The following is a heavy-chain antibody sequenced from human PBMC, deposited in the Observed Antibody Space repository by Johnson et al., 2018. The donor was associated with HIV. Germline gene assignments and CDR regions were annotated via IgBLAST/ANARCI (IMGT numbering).Heavy chain of an antibody. CDR1: GFSFSNYW. Sequence: VQLVESGGGLVQPGGSLRLSCAASGFSFSNYWMTWVRQAPGKGLEWVANIKRDGSEKYYADSVRGRFTVSRDNAKNSLYLQMNSLRADDTAVYYCAIEEGDYGDSITDDAFEFWGQGTVVTVSS. CDR3: AIEEGDYGDSITDDAFEF. J-gene: IGHJ3*01. D-gene: IGHD4-17*01. V-gene: IGHV3-7*01. CDR2: IKRDGSEK.